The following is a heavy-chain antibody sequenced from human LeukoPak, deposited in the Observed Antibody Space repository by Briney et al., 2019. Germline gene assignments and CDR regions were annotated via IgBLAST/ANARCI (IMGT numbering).Heavy chain of an antibody. CDR2: ISGSGGST. D-gene: IGHD3-3*01. CDR1: GFTFSSYW. CDR3: AKDPFGVVTGYNWFDP. Sequence: PGGSLRLSCAASGFTFSSYWMSWVRQAPGKGLEWVSAISGSGGSTYYADSVKGRFTISRDNSKNTLYLQMNSLRADDTAVYYCAKDPFGVVTGYNWFDPWGQGTLVTVSS. V-gene: IGHV3-23*01. J-gene: IGHJ5*02.